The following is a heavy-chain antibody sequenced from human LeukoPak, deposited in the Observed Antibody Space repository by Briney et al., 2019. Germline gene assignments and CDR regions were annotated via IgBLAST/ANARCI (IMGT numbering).Heavy chain of an antibody. D-gene: IGHD3-3*01. Sequence: SETLSLTCTVSGGSISSYYWSWIRQPPGKGLEWIGYIYTSGSTNYNPSLKSRVTMSVDTSKNQFSLKLSSVTAADTAVYYCARQEWLFYMDVWGKGTTVTVSS. J-gene: IGHJ6*03. V-gene: IGHV4-4*09. CDR1: GGSISSYY. CDR2: IYTSGST. CDR3: ARQEWLFYMDV.